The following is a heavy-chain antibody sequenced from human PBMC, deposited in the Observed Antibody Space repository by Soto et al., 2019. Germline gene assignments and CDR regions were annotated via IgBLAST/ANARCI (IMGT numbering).Heavy chain of an antibody. CDR1: AVSPRTAVAG. D-gene: IGHD6-6*01. CDR3: ARSKYSISSFDY. CDR2: IYWDDDK. Sequence: SGQTAVNPTHTPPLTHTLSAVSPRTAVAGVGWVRQPPGTALDWLAVIYWDDDKRYSPALKSRLTITKNTSKNQVLLTMTNMDPVDTATYFCARSKYSISSFDYWGQGALVTVSS. V-gene: IGHV2-5*02. J-gene: IGHJ4*02.